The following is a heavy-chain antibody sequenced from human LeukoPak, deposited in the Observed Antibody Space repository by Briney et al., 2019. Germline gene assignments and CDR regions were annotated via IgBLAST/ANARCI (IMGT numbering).Heavy chain of an antibody. CDR3: ATSFPTVAGSPFDY. D-gene: IGHD6-19*01. J-gene: IGHJ4*02. CDR2: IIPIFGTA. Sequence: ASVKVSCKASGGTFSSYAISWVRQAPGQGLEWMGGIIPIFGTANYAQKFQGRVTITADKSTSTAYMELSSLRSEDTAVYYCATSFPTVAGSPFDYWGQGTLVTVSS. V-gene: IGHV1-69*06. CDR1: GGTFSSYA.